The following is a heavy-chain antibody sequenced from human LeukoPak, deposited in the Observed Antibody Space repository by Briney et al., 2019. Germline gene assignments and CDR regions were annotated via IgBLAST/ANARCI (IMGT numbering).Heavy chain of an antibody. CDR3: ARDEVTWAPNAARVVDY. Sequence: HPGGSLRLSCAASGFTFSSYAMSWVRQAPGKGLEWVSAISGSGGSTYYADSVKGRFTISRDNAKNSLYLQMNSLRAEDTAVYYCARDEVTWAPNAARVVDYWGQGTLVTVSS. V-gene: IGHV3-23*01. CDR2: ISGSGGST. J-gene: IGHJ4*02. CDR1: GFTFSSYA. D-gene: IGHD2-15*01.